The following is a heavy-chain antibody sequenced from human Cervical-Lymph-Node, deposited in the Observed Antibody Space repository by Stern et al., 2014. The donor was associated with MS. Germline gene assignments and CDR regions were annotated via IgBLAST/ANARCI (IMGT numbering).Heavy chain of an antibody. J-gene: IGHJ4*02. D-gene: IGHD3-10*01. CDR1: GFTFSSYA. Sequence: QVQLVQSGGGVVQPGRSLRLSCAASGFTFSSYAMHWVRQAPGKGLEWVAVISYDGSNKYYADSVKGRFTISRDNSKNTLYLQMNSLRAEDTAVYYCARDFTYYYGSGSYYGSYYFDYWGQGTLVTVSS. V-gene: IGHV3-30*01. CDR2: ISYDGSNK. CDR3: ARDFTYYYGSGSYYGSYYFDY.